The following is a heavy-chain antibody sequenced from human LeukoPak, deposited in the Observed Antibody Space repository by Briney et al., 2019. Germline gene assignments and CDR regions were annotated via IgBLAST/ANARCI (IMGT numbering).Heavy chain of an antibody. V-gene: IGHV3-66*02. J-gene: IGHJ4*02. Sequence: GGSLRLSCAASGFTVSSNYMSWVRQAPGKGLEWVSVIYSGGSTCYADSVKGRFTISRDNSKNTLYLQMNSLRAEDTAVYYCARVSSSSSPTYFDYWGQGTLVTVSS. CDR1: GFTVSSNY. CDR3: ARVSSSSSPTYFDY. CDR2: IYSGGST. D-gene: IGHD6-6*01.